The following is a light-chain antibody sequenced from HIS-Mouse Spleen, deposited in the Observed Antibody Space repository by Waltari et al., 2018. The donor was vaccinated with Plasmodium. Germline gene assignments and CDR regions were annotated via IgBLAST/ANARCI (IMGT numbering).Light chain of an antibody. CDR2: QGS. CDR1: KLGDKY. Sequence: SYELTQPPSVSVSPGQTASITCSGDKLGDKYACLYQQKPGQSPVLVIYQGSKRPSGIPERFSGSHSGKTATLTISGTQAMDEADYYCQAWDSSTDYVFGTGTKVTVL. J-gene: IGLJ1*01. V-gene: IGLV3-1*01. CDR3: QAWDSSTDYV.